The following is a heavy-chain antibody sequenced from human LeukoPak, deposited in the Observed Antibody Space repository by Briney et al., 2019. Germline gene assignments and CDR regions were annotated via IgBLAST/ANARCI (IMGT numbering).Heavy chain of an antibody. Sequence: SETLSLTCAVYGGSFSGYYWSWIRQPPGKGLEWIGEINHSGSTNYNPSLKSRVTISVDTSQNQFSLKLSSVTAADTAVYYCARGDLSVDTAFDYWGQGTLVTVSS. D-gene: IGHD5-18*01. CDR2: INHSGST. CDR3: ARGDLSVDTAFDY. J-gene: IGHJ4*02. CDR1: GGSFSGYY. V-gene: IGHV4-34*01.